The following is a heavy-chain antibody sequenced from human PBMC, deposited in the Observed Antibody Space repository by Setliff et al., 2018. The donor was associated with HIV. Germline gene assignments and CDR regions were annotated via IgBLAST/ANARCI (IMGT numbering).Heavy chain of an antibody. D-gene: IGHD3-10*01. Sequence: SVKVSCKASGGTFSSYAISWVRQAPGQGLEWMGGIIPILGIANYAQKFQGRVTITADESTSTAYMELSSLRSEDTAVYYCARTIGLLWFGELDSWGQGTPVTVSS. CDR3: ARTIGLLWFGELDS. J-gene: IGHJ5*01. V-gene: IGHV1-69*10. CDR1: GGTFSSYA. CDR2: IIPILGIA.